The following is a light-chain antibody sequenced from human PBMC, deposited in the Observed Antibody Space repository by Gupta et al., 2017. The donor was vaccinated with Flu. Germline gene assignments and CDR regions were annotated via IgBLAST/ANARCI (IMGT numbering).Light chain of an antibody. CDR1: SSDVGGYNY. CDR3: CSYGGSKF. Sequence: QSALTQPPSASGSPGRSVTISCTGTSSDVGGYNYVSWYQQHPGKAPKLIIYEVNKRPSGVPDRFSGSKSGNTASLTVSGLLAEDEADYYCCSYGGSKFFGGGTKLTVL. V-gene: IGLV2-8*01. J-gene: IGLJ2*01. CDR2: EVN.